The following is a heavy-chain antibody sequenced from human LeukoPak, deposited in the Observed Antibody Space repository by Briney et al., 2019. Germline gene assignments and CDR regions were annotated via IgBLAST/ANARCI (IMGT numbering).Heavy chain of an antibody. CDR2: IKEDGSEK. D-gene: IGHD6-13*01. CDR3: ARRFIAAAFFDH. Sequence: GGSLRLSCAASGFTFSSYAMSWVRQAPGKGLEWVANIKEDGSEKYYVDSVRGRFTLSRDNAKNSLYLQMNSLRAEDTAVYYCARRFIAAAFFDHWGQGTLVAVSS. CDR1: GFTFSSYA. J-gene: IGHJ4*02. V-gene: IGHV3-7*01.